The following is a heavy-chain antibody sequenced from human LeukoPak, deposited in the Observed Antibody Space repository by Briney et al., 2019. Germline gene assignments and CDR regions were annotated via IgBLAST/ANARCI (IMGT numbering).Heavy chain of an antibody. CDR2: IYSSGST. CDR3: TRSDGYGLVGI. D-gene: IGHD3-10*01. Sequence: SETLSLTCTVSGVSISSGSNYWGWIRQPPGKTLEWIGSIYSSGSTYYNSSLKSRVTILIDTSKNHFSLTLSSVTAADTAVYYCTRSDGYGLVGIWGQGTMVTVSS. J-gene: IGHJ3*01. CDR1: GVSISSGSNY. V-gene: IGHV4-39*07.